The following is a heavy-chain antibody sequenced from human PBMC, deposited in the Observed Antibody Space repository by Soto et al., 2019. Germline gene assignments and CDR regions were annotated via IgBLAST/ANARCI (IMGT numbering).Heavy chain of an antibody. CDR2: IKYSGTT. CDR1: GGSISSSRCH. CDR3: AREGNLGRWIQPLDS. D-gene: IGHD2-2*03. V-gene: IGHV4-39*06. Sequence: SETLSLTCTVSGGSISSSRCHWGWIRQPPGKGLEWIASIKYSGTTFYNPSLKSRVTLSVDTSKNQFALKLISVTTADTAVYFCAREGNLGRWIQPLDSWGQGTQVTVSS. J-gene: IGHJ4*02.